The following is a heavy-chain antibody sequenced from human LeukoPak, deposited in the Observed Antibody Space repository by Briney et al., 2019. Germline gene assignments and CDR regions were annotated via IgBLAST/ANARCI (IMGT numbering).Heavy chain of an antibody. CDR1: GYTFTSYY. CDR3: ATDRISDY. D-gene: IGHD3-3*01. J-gene: IGHJ4*02. CDR2: IIPMLGMA. Sequence: ASVKVSCKASGYTFTSYYIHWVRQAPGQGLEWMGRIIPMLGMADYAQKFQGRVTMTEDTSTDTAYMELSSLRSEDTAVYYCATDRISDYWGQGTLVTVSS. V-gene: IGHV1-46*01.